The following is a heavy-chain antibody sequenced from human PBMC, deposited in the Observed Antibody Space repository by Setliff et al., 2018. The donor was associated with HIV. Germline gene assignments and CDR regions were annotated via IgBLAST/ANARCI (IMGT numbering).Heavy chain of an antibody. J-gene: IGHJ4*02. CDR3: TVYNTGSSKDHY. CDR1: GGSMRSSGYS. Sequence: SETLSLTCAVSGGSMRSSGYSWTWIRQAPGKGLEWVGYIYYNGNAYYNPSLKSRVTISVDRSKNQFSLKLSSVTAADTAVYYCTVYNTGSSKDHYWGQGTPVTVSS. V-gene: IGHV4-30-2*01. D-gene: IGHD2-8*02. CDR2: IYYNGNA.